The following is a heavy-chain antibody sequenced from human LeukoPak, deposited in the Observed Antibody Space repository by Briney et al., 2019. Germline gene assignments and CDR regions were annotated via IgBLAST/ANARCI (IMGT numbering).Heavy chain of an antibody. Sequence: SVKVSCKASGGTFSSYAISWVRQAPGQGLEWMGGIIPIFGTANYAQKFQGRVTITTDESTSTAYMELSRLTSDDTAMYYCAKVPPSITAAGNWLGPWGQGALLTVSS. V-gene: IGHV1-69*05. CDR1: GGTFSSYA. J-gene: IGHJ5*02. CDR2: IIPIFGTA. D-gene: IGHD6-13*01. CDR3: AKVPPSITAAGNWLGP.